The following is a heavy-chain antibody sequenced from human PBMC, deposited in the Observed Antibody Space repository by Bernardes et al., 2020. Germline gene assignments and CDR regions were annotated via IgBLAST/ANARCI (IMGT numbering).Heavy chain of an antibody. J-gene: IGHJ4*02. CDR2: INHSGST. CDR3: AREPGLGIAAAGTSE. CDR1: GGSFSGYY. Sequence: ETLSLTCAVYGGSFSGYYWSWIRQPPGKGLEWIGEINHSGSTNYNPSLKSRVTISVDTSKNQFSLKLSSVTAADTAVYYCAREPGLGIAAAGTSEWGQGTLVTVSS. D-gene: IGHD6-13*01. V-gene: IGHV4-34*01.